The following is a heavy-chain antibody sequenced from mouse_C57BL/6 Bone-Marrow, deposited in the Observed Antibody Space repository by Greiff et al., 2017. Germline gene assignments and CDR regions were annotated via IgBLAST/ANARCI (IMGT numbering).Heavy chain of an antibody. CDR3: RVYYGSSWDY. CDR2: IYPGSGNT. CDR1: GYTFTDYY. V-gene: IGHV1-76*01. D-gene: IGHD1-1*01. J-gene: IGHJ2*01. Sequence: VKLVESGAELVRPGASVKLSCKASGYTFTDYYINWVKQRPGQGLEWIARIYPGSGNTYYNEKFKGKATLTAEKSSSTAYMQLSSLTSEDSAVYFCRVYYGSSWDYWGQGTTLTVSS.